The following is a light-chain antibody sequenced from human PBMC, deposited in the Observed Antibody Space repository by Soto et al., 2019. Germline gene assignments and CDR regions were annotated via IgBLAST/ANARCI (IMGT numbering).Light chain of an antibody. CDR3: SSYTSSSTLFYV. V-gene: IGLV2-14*01. J-gene: IGLJ1*01. CDR1: SSDVGGYNY. Sequence: QSALTQPASVSVSPGQSITISCTGTSSDVGGYNYVSWYQQHPGKAPKLMIYDVSNRPSGVSNRFSGSKSGNTASLTISGLQAEDEADYYCSSYTSSSTLFYVFGTGTKLTVL. CDR2: DVS.